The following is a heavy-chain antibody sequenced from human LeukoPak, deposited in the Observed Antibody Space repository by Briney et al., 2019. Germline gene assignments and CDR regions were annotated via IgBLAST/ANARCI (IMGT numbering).Heavy chain of an antibody. CDR1: GFTFSSYA. CDR2: ISGSGGST. Sequence: GGSLRLSCAASGFTFSSYAMSWVRQAPGKGLEWVSAISGSGGSTYYADSAKGRFTISRDNSKNTLYLQMNSLRAEDTAVYYCAKAGGYDLRVFDYWGQGTLVTVSS. J-gene: IGHJ4*02. D-gene: IGHD5-12*01. CDR3: AKAGGYDLRVFDY. V-gene: IGHV3-23*01.